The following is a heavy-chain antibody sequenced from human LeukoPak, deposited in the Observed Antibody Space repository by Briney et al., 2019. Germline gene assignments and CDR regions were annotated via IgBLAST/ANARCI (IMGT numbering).Heavy chain of an antibody. CDR2: IIPIFGTA. J-gene: IGHJ6*03. CDR1: GGTFSSYA. CDR3: AREGKEYLWGYYYYMDV. D-gene: IGHD3-3*01. Sequence: EASVKVSCKASGGTFSSYAISWVRQAPGQGLEWMGGIIPIFGTANYAQKFQGRVTITADKSTSTAYMELSSLRSEDTAVYYCAREGKEYLWGYYYYMDVWGKGTTVTVSS. V-gene: IGHV1-69*06.